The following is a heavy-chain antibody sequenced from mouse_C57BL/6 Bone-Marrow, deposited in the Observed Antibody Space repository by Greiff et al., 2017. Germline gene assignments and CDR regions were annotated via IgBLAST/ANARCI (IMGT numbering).Heavy chain of an antibody. CDR2: IDPENGDT. Sequence: EVQLQESGAELVRPGASVKLSCTASGFNIKDDYMHWVQQRPEQGLEWIGWIDPENGDTEYASKFQGKATITADTSSNTAYLQLSSLTSEDTAVYYCTIYFPTFDYWGQGTTLTVSS. CDR1: GFNIKDDY. D-gene: IGHD2-1*01. CDR3: TIYFPTFDY. V-gene: IGHV14-4*01. J-gene: IGHJ2*01.